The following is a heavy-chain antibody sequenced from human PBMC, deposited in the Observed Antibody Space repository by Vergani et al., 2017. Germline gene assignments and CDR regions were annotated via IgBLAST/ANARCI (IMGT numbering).Heavy chain of an antibody. V-gene: IGHV3-21*01. J-gene: IGHJ2*01. Sequence: EVQLVESGGGLVQPGGSLRLSCAASGFTFSSYSMNWVRQAPGKGLEWVSSISSSSSYIYYADSVKGRFTISRDNAKNSLYLQMNSLRAEDTAVYYCARGGGPLYCSSTSCFNWYFDLWGRGTLVTVSS. CDR1: GFTFSSYS. D-gene: IGHD2-2*01. CDR2: ISSSSSYI. CDR3: ARGGGPLYCSSTSCFNWYFDL.